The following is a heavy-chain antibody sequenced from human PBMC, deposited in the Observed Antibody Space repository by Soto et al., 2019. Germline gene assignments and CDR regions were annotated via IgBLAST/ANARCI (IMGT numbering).Heavy chain of an antibody. CDR3: ARGAGATTY. V-gene: IGHV4-34*01. CDR1: GGSFSGYY. Sequence: SDTLSLTCAVYGGSFSGYYWSWIRQPPGKGLEWIGEINHSGSTNYNPSLKSRVTISVDTSKNQFSLKLSSVTAADTAVYYCARGAGATTYWGQGTLVTVSS. J-gene: IGHJ4*02. CDR2: INHSGST. D-gene: IGHD1-26*01.